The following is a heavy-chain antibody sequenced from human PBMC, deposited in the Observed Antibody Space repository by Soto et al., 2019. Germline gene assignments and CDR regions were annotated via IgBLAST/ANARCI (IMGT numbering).Heavy chain of an antibody. Sequence: PGESLKISFKGSGYTFTNYWIGWVRQMPVKGPEWMGIIYPGDSDTKYNPSFQGQVTISADKSITTTYLQWSSLKASDTAIYYCAASIFYYGMDVSGQGTTVAVSS. CDR1: GYTFTNYW. V-gene: IGHV5-51*01. CDR2: IYPGDSDT. J-gene: IGHJ6*02. CDR3: AASIFYYGMDV.